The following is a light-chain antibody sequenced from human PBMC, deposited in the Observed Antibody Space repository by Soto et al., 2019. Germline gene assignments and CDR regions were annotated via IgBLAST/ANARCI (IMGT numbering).Light chain of an antibody. CDR1: QTVGSSF. J-gene: IGKJ4*01. V-gene: IGKV3-20*01. CDR3: QQFET. CDR2: GAS. Sequence: ENALTQSPATLSLSPGERATLSCRASQTVGSSFLAWYQQKRGQAPRLLIDGASNMATGIPDRFSGSGSGEDFTLTINRLEPEDFAVYYCQQFETFGGGTKVEIK.